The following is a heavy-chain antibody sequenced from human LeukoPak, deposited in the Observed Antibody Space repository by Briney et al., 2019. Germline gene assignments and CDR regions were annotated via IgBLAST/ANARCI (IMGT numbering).Heavy chain of an antibody. Sequence: AGGSLRLSCAASGFAFSSSWMSWVRQAPGKGLEWVGNISRDGSDKNSVDSVKGRLTISRDDAKNSLYLEMNSLRVEDTAVYYCATPTGYYPFDYCGQGTLVTVSS. V-gene: IGHV3-7*01. CDR1: GFAFSSSW. J-gene: IGHJ4*02. D-gene: IGHD3-9*01. CDR3: ATPTGYYPFDY. CDR2: ISRDGSDK.